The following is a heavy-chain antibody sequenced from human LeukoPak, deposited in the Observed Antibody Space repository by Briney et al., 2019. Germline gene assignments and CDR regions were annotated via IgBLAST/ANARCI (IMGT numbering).Heavy chain of an antibody. D-gene: IGHD3-22*01. CDR1: GFTFSTYS. J-gene: IGHJ4*02. V-gene: IGHV3-48*01. CDR3: ARGSTYYDSSGQVPFDY. Sequence: GGSLRLSCAASGFTFSTYSMNWVRQAPGKGLEWVSYISSSSTIYYADSVKGRFTISRDNAKNSLYLQMNSLRAEDTAVYYCARGSTYYDSSGQVPFDYWGQGTLVTVSS. CDR2: ISSSSTI.